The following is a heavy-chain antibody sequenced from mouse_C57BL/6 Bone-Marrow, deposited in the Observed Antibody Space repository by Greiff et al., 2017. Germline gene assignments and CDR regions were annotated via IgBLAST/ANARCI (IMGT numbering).Heavy chain of an antibody. J-gene: IGHJ2*01. CDR1: GYTFTSYW. Sequence: QVQLQQPGAELVKPGASVKLSCKASGYTFTSYWMQWVKQRPGQGLEWIGEIDPSDSYTNYNQKFKGKATLTVDTSSSTAYMQLSSLTSEDSAVYYCASDDGYYDYGGQGTTLTVSS. CDR2: IDPSDSYT. V-gene: IGHV1-50*01. D-gene: IGHD2-3*01. CDR3: ASDDGYYDY.